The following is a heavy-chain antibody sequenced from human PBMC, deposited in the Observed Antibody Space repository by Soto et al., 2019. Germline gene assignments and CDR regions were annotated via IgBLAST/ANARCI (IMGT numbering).Heavy chain of an antibody. D-gene: IGHD3-10*01. Sequence: QITLKESGPTLVKPTQPLTLTCNFSGFSLTTDGVGVGWVRQPPGGALEWLSLIYWDDDERYSPSLKTRLTITKDPSKNQVDLIMTHMDPGDTATYYCAHSRNLITEDAQVGDFDYWGQGILVTVSS. CDR3: AHSRNLITEDAQVGDFDY. CDR1: GFSLTTDGVG. V-gene: IGHV2-5*02. CDR2: IYWDDDE. J-gene: IGHJ4*02.